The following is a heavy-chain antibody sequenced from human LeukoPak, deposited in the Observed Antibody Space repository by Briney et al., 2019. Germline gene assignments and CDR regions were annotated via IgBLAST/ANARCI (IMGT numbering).Heavy chain of an antibody. Sequence: GSLRLSCAASGFTFNIYSMNWVPQAPGKGLEGIEYIYYSGSTNYNPSLKSRVTISVDTSKNQFSLKLSSVTAADTAVYYCARSRGSYAYYGMDVWGQGTTVTVSS. CDR2: IYYSGST. D-gene: IGHD1-26*01. V-gene: IGHV4-59*01. J-gene: IGHJ6*02. CDR1: GFTFNIYS. CDR3: ARSRGSYAYYGMDV.